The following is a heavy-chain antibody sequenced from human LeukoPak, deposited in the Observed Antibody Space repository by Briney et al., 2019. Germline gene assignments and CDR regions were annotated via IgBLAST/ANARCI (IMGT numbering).Heavy chain of an antibody. CDR2: IFYNEGT. V-gene: IGHV4-59*01. CDR3: VKSNSRYQPWTLDI. J-gene: IGHJ3*02. D-gene: IGHD2-2*01. CDR1: SGSFRTYY. Sequence: ASETLSLTCTVSSGSFRTYYWSWIRQPPGKGLEWIGYIFYNEGTSYNPSLKSRVTISVDTSNNQLSLKVNSVAAADTAMYYCVKSNSRYQPWTLDIWGRGTMVTVSS.